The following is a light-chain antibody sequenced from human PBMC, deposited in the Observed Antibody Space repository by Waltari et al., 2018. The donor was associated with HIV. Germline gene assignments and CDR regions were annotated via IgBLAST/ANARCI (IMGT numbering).Light chain of an antibody. Sequence: QSALTQPRPVSGSPGQSVPISCTGTKSDVGGYYYVSWYQQHPGKGPKVKIYDVIKRPSGVPDRFSGSKSGNTASLTISGLQAEDEADYYCCSYARNNTFYSFGTGTKVTVL. CDR1: KSDVGGYYY. J-gene: IGLJ1*01. CDR2: DVI. V-gene: IGLV2-11*01. CDR3: CSYARNNTFYS.